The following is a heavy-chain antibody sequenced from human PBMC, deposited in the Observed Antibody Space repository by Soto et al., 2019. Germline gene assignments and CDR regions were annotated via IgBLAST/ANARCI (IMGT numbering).Heavy chain of an antibody. V-gene: IGHV3-48*04. CDR1: GFTFSSYS. Sequence: GGSLRLSCAASGFTFSSYSMNWVRQAPGKGLEWLSYINDDGTSMQYAASVKGRFTISRDNTKASLYLQMSSLRGDDTAVYYCATAPGGVFYYAMDVWGQGVTVTVSS. D-gene: IGHD2-8*01. CDR3: ATAPGGVFYYAMDV. J-gene: IGHJ6*02. CDR2: INDDGTSM.